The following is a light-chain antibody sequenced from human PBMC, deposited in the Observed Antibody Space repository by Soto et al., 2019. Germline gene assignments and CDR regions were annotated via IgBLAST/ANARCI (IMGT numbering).Light chain of an antibody. CDR1: QSVSRS. CDR3: QQRSNS. Sequence: EIVLTQSPGTLSLSPGDRATLSCRASQSVSRSLTWYQQKPGQAPRLLIYDASTRATGIPPRFSGSGSGTDFTLTISSLECEDFAVYYCQQRSNSFGGGTKVDIK. CDR2: DAS. J-gene: IGKJ4*01. V-gene: IGKV3-11*01.